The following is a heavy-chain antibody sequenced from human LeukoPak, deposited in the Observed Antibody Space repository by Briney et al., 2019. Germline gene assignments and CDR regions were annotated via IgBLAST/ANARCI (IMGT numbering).Heavy chain of an antibody. CDR1: GLTFSNYA. CDR2: IIVSGSRT. CDR3: SKDPNGDYIGTFDM. D-gene: IGHD4-17*01. Sequence: GGSLRLSCAASGLTFSNYAMTWVRQAPGKGLEWVSSIIVSGSRTYYADSVKGRFTISRDNSKNTLYLQMNSLRAEDTALYYCSKDPNGDYIGTFDMWGPGTLVTVSS. V-gene: IGHV3-23*01. J-gene: IGHJ3*02.